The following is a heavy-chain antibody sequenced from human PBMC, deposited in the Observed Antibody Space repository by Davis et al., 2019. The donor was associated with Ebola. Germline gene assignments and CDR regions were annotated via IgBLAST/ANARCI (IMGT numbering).Heavy chain of an antibody. CDR3: LRNRGTVPGYYYGMDV. V-gene: IGHV3-23*01. D-gene: IGHD6-6*01. Sequence: GGSLRLSCPAPGFPSSSYAMSWVRQAPGKGLEWVSAISGSGGSTYYADSVKGRFTISRDNSKNTLYLQMNSLRAEETAVDYCLRNRGTVPGYYYGMDVWGQGTTVTVSS. CDR1: GFPSSSYA. J-gene: IGHJ6*02. CDR2: ISGSGGST.